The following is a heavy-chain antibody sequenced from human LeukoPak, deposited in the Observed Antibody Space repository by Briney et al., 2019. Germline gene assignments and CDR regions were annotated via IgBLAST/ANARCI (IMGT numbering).Heavy chain of an antibody. V-gene: IGHV5-51*01. Sequence: GASLKISCKGSGSSFTSYWIGWVRQMPGKGLEWMGIIYPGDSDTRYSPSFQGQVTISADKSISTAYLQWSSLKASDTAMYYCARQKGGGGYSYGYAFDYWGQGTLVTVSS. J-gene: IGHJ4*02. CDR1: GSSFTSYW. CDR3: ARQKGGGGYSYGYAFDY. D-gene: IGHD5-18*01. CDR2: IYPGDSDT.